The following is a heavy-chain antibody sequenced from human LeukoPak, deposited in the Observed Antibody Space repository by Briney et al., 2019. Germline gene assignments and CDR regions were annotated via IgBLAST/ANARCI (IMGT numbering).Heavy chain of an antibody. CDR3: ARESFSSGWYLPRPYYFDY. D-gene: IGHD6-19*01. J-gene: IGHJ4*02. CDR2: INHSGST. Sequence: SETLSLTCAVYGGSFSGYYWSWIRQPPGKGLEWIGGINHSGSTNYNPSLKSRVTISVDTSKNQFSLKLSSVTAADTAVYYCARESFSSGWYLPRPYYFDYWGQGTLVTVSS. V-gene: IGHV4-34*01. CDR1: GGSFSGYY.